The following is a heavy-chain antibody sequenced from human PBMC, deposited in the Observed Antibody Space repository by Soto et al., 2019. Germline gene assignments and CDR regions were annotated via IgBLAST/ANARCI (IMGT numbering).Heavy chain of an antibody. CDR3: ARGLYTGSPHFFY. Sequence: PGGSLRLSCAASRFIFSSYWMTWVRRAPGKGLEWVANINQNGNEKNYVDSVKGRFTISRDNAKNSLYLQMNSLRAEDTAVYYCARGLYTGSPHFFYRGQGTLVTVSS. V-gene: IGHV3-7*05. CDR2: INQNGNEK. J-gene: IGHJ4*02. CDR1: RFIFSSYW. D-gene: IGHD1-26*01.